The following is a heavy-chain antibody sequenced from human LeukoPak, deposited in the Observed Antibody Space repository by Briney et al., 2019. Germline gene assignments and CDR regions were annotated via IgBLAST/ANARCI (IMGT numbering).Heavy chain of an antibody. CDR1: GGSFSGYY. J-gene: IGHJ4*02. D-gene: IGHD3-10*01. Sequence: SETLSLTCAVYGGSFSGYYWSWIRQPPGKGLEWIGEINHSGSTNYNPSLKSRVTISVDTSKDQFSLKLSSVTAADTAVYYCARGSVYYGSGRKPVDYWGQGTLVTVSS. V-gene: IGHV4-34*01. CDR3: ARGSVYYGSGRKPVDY. CDR2: INHSGST.